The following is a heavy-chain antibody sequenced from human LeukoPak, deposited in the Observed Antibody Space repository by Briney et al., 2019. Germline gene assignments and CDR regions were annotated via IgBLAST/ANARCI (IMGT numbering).Heavy chain of an antibody. Sequence: GRSLRLSCAASGFTFSSYAMHWVRQAPGKGLEWVAVISYDGSNKYYADSVKGRFTISRDNSKNTLYLQMKSLRAEDTAVYYCAKGGGYEAQYYYYYLDVWGKGTTVTISS. D-gene: IGHD5-12*01. J-gene: IGHJ6*03. V-gene: IGHV3-30*04. CDR3: AKGGGYEAQYYYYYLDV. CDR1: GFTFSSYA. CDR2: ISYDGSNK.